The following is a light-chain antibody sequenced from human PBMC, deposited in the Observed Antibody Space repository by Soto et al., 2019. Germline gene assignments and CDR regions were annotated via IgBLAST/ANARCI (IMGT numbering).Light chain of an antibody. V-gene: IGKV1-5*01. CDR3: QQYNSYPWT. J-gene: IGKJ1*01. Sequence: DFQMWQSAFTLSACVGYRVTISCRASQSISSWLAWYQQNKGKAPKLLIYDASSLESGVPSRFSGSTYGTEFNLTITSLQTADFPTYYCQQYNSYPWTFVQGAKVDI. CDR1: QSISSW. CDR2: DAS.